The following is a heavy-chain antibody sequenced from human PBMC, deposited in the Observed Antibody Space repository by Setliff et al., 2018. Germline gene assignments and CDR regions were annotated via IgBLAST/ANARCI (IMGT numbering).Heavy chain of an antibody. CDR3: ARGFDGCGGGACYTDGPYYFDY. D-gene: IGHD2-21*02. Sequence: PSETLSLTCAVYGESFSGHYWSWIRQPPGKGLEWSGEINHSGSTNYNPSLKSRVTISVDTSKNQFSLKLSCVAAAVTAVYYCARGFDGCGGGACYTDGPYYFDYWGLGTLVTVSS. J-gene: IGHJ4*02. CDR1: GESFSGHY. CDR2: INHSGST. V-gene: IGHV4-34*01.